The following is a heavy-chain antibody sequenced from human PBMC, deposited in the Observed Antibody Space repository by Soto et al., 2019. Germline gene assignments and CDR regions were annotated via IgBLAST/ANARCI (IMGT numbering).Heavy chain of an antibody. Sequence: QVQLVQSGAEVKKPGASVKVSCKASGYTFTGYYMHWVRQAPGQGLEWMGIINPSGGSTSYAQKFQGRGTMSRDTTTTADYMELRSLGSDTTAVYYWARVKGIAAGHYYYYYMDVWGKGTTVTVSS. J-gene: IGHJ6*03. CDR3: ARVKGIAAGHYYYYYMDV. V-gene: IGHV1-46*03. CDR1: GYTFTGYY. CDR2: INPSGGST. D-gene: IGHD6-6*01.